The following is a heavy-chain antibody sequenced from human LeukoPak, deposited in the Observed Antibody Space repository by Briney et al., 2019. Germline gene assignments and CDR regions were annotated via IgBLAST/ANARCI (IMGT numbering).Heavy chain of an antibody. Sequence: GGSLRLSCAASGFTFSSYAMSWVRQAPGKGLEWVSVIYSGGSTYYADSVKGRFTISRDNSKNTLYLQMNSLRAEDTAVYYCARATIYMWFGESSDAFDIWGQGTMVTVSS. CDR1: GFTFSSYA. V-gene: IGHV3-66*01. CDR2: IYSGGST. CDR3: ARATIYMWFGESSDAFDI. D-gene: IGHD3-10*01. J-gene: IGHJ3*02.